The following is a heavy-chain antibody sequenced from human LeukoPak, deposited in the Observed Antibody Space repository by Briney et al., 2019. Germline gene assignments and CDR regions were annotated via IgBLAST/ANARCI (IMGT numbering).Heavy chain of an antibody. Sequence: GGSLRLSCAASGFTFSSYDMRWVRQAPGKGLEWVSVISGSGGSTYYADPVKGRFTISRDNSKNTLFLQMNSLRAEDTAVYYCAKNMVRGVIMSSSFDYWGQGTLVTVSS. D-gene: IGHD3-10*01. CDR2: ISGSGGST. V-gene: IGHV3-23*01. J-gene: IGHJ4*02. CDR1: GFTFSSYD. CDR3: AKNMVRGVIMSSSFDY.